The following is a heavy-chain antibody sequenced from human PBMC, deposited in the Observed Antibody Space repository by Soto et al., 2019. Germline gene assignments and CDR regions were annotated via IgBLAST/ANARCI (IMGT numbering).Heavy chain of an antibody. CDR1: GLTFSNFA. J-gene: IGHJ4*02. D-gene: IGHD1-7*01. CDR2: IGGSSGTT. CDR3: AKFKGFNWNYVFDY. Sequence: PGGSLRLSCEVSGLTFSNFAMSWVRQAPGKGLEWASAIGGSSGTTFYADSVKGRFTISKDYAKNMLYLQMNSLRAEDMAVYYCAKFKGFNWNYVFDYWGQGVPVTVSS. V-gene: IGHV3-23*01.